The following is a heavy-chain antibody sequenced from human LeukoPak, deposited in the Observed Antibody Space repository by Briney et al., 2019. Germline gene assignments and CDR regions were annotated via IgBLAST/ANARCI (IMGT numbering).Heavy chain of an antibody. Sequence: PGGSLRLSCSASGVTFKNYGLHWVRQAPGKGLEWVSVIYSGGSTYYADSVKGRFTISRDNSKNTLYLQMNSLRAEDTAVYYCASLWFDRDYWGQGTLVTVSS. D-gene: IGHD3-10*01. CDR1: GVTFKNYG. V-gene: IGHV3-53*01. J-gene: IGHJ4*02. CDR2: IYSGGST. CDR3: ASLWFDRDY.